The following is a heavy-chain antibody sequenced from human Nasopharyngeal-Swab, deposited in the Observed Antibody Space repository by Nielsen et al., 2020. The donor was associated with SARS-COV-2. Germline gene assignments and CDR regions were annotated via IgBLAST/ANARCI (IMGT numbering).Heavy chain of an antibody. CDR1: GDSISSGDYY. J-gene: IGHJ4*02. D-gene: IGHD1-14*01. CDR3: ARVDYYRIDY. CDR2: IHYTGST. V-gene: IGHV4-30-4*01. Sequence: LRLSCSVSGDSISSGDYYWSWIRQPPGKGLEWIGYIHYTGSTYSNPSLKSRPIISVDMSKNQFSLKLTSVTAADPAVYYCARVDYYRIDYWGQGTLVTVSS.